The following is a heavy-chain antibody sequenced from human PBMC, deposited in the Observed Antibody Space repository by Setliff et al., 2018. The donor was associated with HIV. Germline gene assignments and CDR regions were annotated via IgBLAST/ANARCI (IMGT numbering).Heavy chain of an antibody. D-gene: IGHD5-18*01. CDR3: ARDSGGYNYGFAVGSFDY. CDR2: VYYTGST. J-gene: IGHJ4*02. Sequence: SETLSLTCTVSSDSIRFYYWTWIRQPPGKGLEWIGNVYYTGSTDYNPSLKSRITISIDTSKSQFSLKLTSVAAADTAVYYCARDSGGYNYGFAVGSFDYWGQGALVTVSS. CDR1: SDSIRFYY. V-gene: IGHV4-59*01.